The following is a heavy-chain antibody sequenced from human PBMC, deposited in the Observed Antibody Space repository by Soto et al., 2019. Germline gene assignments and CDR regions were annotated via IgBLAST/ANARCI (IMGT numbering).Heavy chain of an antibody. D-gene: IGHD3-10*01. Sequence: SVKGSCNASGGTFSSYAISWVRQAPGQGLEWMGGIIPIFGTANYAQKFQGRVTITADESTSTAYMELSSLRSEDTAVYYCLLLWFGEIIMVGAFDIWGQGTIVPVPS. CDR1: GGTFSSYA. CDR2: IIPIFGTA. J-gene: IGHJ3*02. V-gene: IGHV1-69*13. CDR3: LLLWFGEIIMVGAFDI.